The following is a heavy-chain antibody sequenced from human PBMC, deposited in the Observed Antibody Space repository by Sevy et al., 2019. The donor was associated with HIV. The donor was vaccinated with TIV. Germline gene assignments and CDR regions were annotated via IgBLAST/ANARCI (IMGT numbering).Heavy chain of an antibody. CDR3: ARDLEFYDYGDYGPAFMPDY. V-gene: IGHV3-33*01. J-gene: IGHJ4*02. CDR1: GSTFSSYG. CDR2: IWFDGSNT. D-gene: IGHD4-17*01. Sequence: GESLKISCAASGSTFSSYGMHWVRQAPGKGLEWVAVIWFDGSNTYYADSVKGRFTISRDIAKNTLHLQMNSLRAEDTAVYYCARDLEFYDYGDYGPAFMPDYWGQGTLVTVSS.